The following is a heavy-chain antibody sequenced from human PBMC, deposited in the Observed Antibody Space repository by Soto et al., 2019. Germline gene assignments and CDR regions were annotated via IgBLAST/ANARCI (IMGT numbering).Heavy chain of an antibody. V-gene: IGHV1-2*02. D-gene: IGHD3-10*01. J-gene: IGHJ1*01. CDR3: ARRRGNYPITEFLQY. CDR1: GYTFIASY. CDR2: INPNNGGT. Sequence: QVQLVQPGAEGKGPGASLRASWGPSGYTFIASYVHWVGRVPGQGLEWMGWINPNNGGTKYAQRFQGRLTMTRDTSINTAYMELSRLTTDDTAVYYCARRRGNYPITEFLQYWGQGTLITVSS.